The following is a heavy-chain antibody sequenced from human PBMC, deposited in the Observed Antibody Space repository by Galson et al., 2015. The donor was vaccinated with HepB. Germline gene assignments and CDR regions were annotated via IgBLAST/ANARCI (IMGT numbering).Heavy chain of an antibody. D-gene: IGHD3-10*01. V-gene: IGHV3-7*01. CDR2: IKQDGSET. CDR3: ARDIGQSYDTYCPFDH. CDR1: GFPHHTPW. J-gene: IGHJ4*02. Sequence: PLPLSGAASGFPHHTPWMSWVRQVPGHGLEWVANIKQDGSETYYGDPVKGRFTISRDNAKNSLDLQMDSLRVDDTAVYYCARDIGQSYDTYCPFDHWGQGARVTVSS.